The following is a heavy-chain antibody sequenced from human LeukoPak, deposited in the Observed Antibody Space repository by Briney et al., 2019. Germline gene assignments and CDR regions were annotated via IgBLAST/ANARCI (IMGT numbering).Heavy chain of an antibody. CDR2: INAGNGNT. Sequence: ASVKVSCKASGYTFTSYAMHWVRQAPGQRLEWMGWINAGNGNTKYSQKFQGRVTITRDTSASTAYMELSSLRSEDTAVYYCARGSGSYGYRWFDPWGQGTLVTVSS. V-gene: IGHV1-3*01. D-gene: IGHD3-10*01. J-gene: IGHJ5*02. CDR1: GYTFTSYA. CDR3: ARGSGSYGYRWFDP.